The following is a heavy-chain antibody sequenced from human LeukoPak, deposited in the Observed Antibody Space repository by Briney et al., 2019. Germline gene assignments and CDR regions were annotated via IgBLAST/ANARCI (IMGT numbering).Heavy chain of an antibody. CDR3: AKGRSSTSTATNWFDP. V-gene: IGHV3-23*01. Sequence: GGSLRLSCAASGFTFGSYAMSWVRQAPGKGLEWVSAISGSGGSTYYADSVKGRFTISRDNSKNTLYLQMNSLRAEDTAVYYCAKGRSSTSTATNWFDPWGQGTLVTVSS. D-gene: IGHD2-2*01. CDR2: ISGSGGST. CDR1: GFTFGSYA. J-gene: IGHJ5*02.